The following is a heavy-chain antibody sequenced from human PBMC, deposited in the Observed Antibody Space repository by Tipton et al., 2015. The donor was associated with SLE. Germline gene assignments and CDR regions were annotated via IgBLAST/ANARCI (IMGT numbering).Heavy chain of an antibody. CDR1: GGSISSYY. CDR3: ARDRTGGAGFDY. Sequence: TLSLTCTVSGGSISSYYWSWIRQPPGKGLQWIGYIYYSGSTNYNPSLKRRVTISEDTSKKHFSLKLSSVTAADTAVYYYARDRTGGAGFDYWGQGSLVTVSS. J-gene: IGHJ4*02. V-gene: IGHV4-59*01. D-gene: IGHD1-1*01. CDR2: IYYSGST.